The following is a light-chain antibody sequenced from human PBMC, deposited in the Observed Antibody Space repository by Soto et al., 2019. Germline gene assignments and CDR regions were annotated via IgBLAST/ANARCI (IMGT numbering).Light chain of an antibody. V-gene: IGKV3-11*01. CDR3: QQRNVWPPVT. J-gene: IGKJ5*01. Sequence: EIVFTQSPGTRSLSPGERATLSCRASPSVTNYLAWYQQRPGQAPRLLIYGAFNRATGIPARFSGSGSGTDFTLTISSLEPEDSAVYYCQQRNVWPPVTFGQGTRLEIK. CDR2: GAF. CDR1: PSVTNY.